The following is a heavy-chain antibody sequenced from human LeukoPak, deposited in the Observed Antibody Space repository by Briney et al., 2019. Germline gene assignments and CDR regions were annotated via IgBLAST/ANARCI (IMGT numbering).Heavy chain of an antibody. J-gene: IGHJ3*02. CDR3: AREPVYYDFWSGYLAFDI. D-gene: IGHD3-3*01. CDR2: IYYSGST. Sequence: PSQTLSLTCTVSGGSISSGDYYWRWIRQPPGKGLEWIGYIYYSGSTYYNPSLKSRVTISVDTSKNQFSLKLSSVTAADTAVYYCAREPVYYDFWSGYLAFDIWGQGTMVTVSS. V-gene: IGHV4-30-4*08. CDR1: GGSISSGDYY.